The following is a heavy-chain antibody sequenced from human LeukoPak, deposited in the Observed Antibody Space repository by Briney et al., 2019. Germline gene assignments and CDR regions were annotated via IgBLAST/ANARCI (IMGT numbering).Heavy chain of an antibody. J-gene: IGHJ6*02. Sequence: ALVKVSCKASGYTFTSYDINWVRQATGQGLEWMGWMNPNSGNTGYAQKFQGRVTMTRNTSISTAYMELSSLRSEDTAVYYCARSLRFSYYYYYGMDVWGQGTTVTVSS. CDR1: GYTFTSYD. D-gene: IGHD3-3*01. CDR3: ARSLRFSYYYYYGMDV. V-gene: IGHV1-8*01. CDR2: MNPNSGNT.